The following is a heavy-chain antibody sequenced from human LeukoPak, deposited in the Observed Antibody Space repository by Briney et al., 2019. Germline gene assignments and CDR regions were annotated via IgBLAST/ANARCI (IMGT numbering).Heavy chain of an antibody. CDR1: GGSFSAYY. D-gene: IGHD3-16*01. Sequence: SETLSLTCAVYGGSFSAYYWSWIRQSPGKGLEWIAEINHRGDTNYNPSVKSRVSISVDTSKNQFSLKVTSLTAADTAVYYCARGFMTASDYWDQGTLVTVSS. V-gene: IGHV4-34*01. CDR3: ARGFMTASDY. CDR2: INHRGDT. J-gene: IGHJ4*02.